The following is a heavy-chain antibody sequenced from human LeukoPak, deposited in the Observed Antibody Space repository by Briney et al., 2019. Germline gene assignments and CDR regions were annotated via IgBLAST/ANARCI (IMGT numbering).Heavy chain of an antibody. V-gene: IGHV3-33*03. Sequence: VTLRRRCSAASGCIFSSYARHWVRQAPGKGLEWATVIWYDGTDKYYADSVKGRFTISRDNAKKSLYLEMNNLRAEDTAVYYCATDGAGFDTWGQGVLVTVSS. CDR3: ATDGAGFDT. CDR2: IWYDGTDK. J-gene: IGHJ5*02. CDR1: GCIFSSYA.